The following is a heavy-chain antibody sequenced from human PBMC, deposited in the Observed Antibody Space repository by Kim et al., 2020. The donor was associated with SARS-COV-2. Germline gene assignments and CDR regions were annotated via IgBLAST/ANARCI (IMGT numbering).Heavy chain of an antibody. Sequence: YADAVKGRFTISRNNSKSTLYRQMNSLRAEDTAVYYCAKDMDASGYYLDCWGQGTLVTVSS. J-gene: IGHJ4*02. V-gene: IGHV3-23*01. CDR3: AKDMDASGYYLDC. D-gene: IGHD3-22*01.